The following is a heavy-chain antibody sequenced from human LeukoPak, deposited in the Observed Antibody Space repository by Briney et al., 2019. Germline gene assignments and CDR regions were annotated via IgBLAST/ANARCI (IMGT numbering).Heavy chain of an antibody. Sequence: ASVKVSRKASGYTFTIYGISGVRQAPGQGLEWMGWISGYNGYTHYAHNLQGRVTMTTYTSTSTAYMELRSLRSDDTAVYYCARDQARYSSGYYPNWFDPWDQGTLVTVSS. CDR2: ISGYNGYT. D-gene: IGHD3-22*01. CDR1: GYTFTIYG. J-gene: IGHJ5*02. CDR3: ARDQARYSSGYYPNWFDP. V-gene: IGHV1-18*01.